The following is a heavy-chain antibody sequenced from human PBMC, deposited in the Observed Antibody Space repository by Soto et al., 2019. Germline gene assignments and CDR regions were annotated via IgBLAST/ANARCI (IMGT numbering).Heavy chain of an antibody. CDR1: GYSFTSYW. D-gene: IGHD3-9*01. J-gene: IGHJ5*02. V-gene: IGHV5-10-1*01. Sequence: PGESLKISCKGSGYSFTSYWISWVRQMPGKGLEWMGRIDPSDSYTNYSPSFQDHVTISADKYISTAYLQWRNLKASDTAKYNCAILYYDILTGYYSGNWFDPWGQGTLVTVSS. CDR2: IDPSDSYT. CDR3: AILYYDILTGYYSGNWFDP.